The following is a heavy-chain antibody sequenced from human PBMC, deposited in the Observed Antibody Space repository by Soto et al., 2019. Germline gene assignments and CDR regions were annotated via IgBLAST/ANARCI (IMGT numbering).Heavy chain of an antibody. J-gene: IGHJ4*02. CDR2: TYYKSKWYT. D-gene: IGHD1-26*01. CDR1: GDSVSSHSAA. CDR3: ARDRDSAQTYFDF. V-gene: IGHV6-1*01. Sequence: QTLSLTCVISGDSVSSHSAAWNWIRQSPSRGLEWLGATYYKSKWYTDYAVSVKSRVTINPDTSKNQFSLELNSVTPEDTAVYQCARDRDSAQTYFDFWGPGTLLTVP.